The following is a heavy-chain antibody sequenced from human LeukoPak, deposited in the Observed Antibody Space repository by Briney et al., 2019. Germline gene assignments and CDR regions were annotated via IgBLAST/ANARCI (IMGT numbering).Heavy chain of an antibody. CDR2: ISAYNGNT. CDR3: ARDRGASFAFDI. Sequence: ASVKVSCKASGYTFTSDGISWVRQALGEGLGWRGWISAYNGNTNYAQKLQGRVTMTTDTSTSTAYMELRSLRSDDTAVYYCARDRGASFAFDIWGQGTMVTVSS. J-gene: IGHJ3*02. CDR1: GYTFTSDG. D-gene: IGHD4/OR15-4a*01. V-gene: IGHV1-18*01.